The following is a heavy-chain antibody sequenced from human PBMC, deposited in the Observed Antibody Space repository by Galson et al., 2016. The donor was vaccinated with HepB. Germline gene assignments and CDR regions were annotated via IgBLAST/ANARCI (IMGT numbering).Heavy chain of an antibody. CDR2: IYNSGNT. V-gene: IGHV4-30-4*01. CDR3: ARGPPEGCGGGSCYLGAFDL. J-gene: IGHJ3*01. D-gene: IGHD2-21*01. Sequence: TLSLTCTVSGGSNNNVDYYWSWIRQPPGKGLEWIGYIYNSGNTYYNPSLGSRITMSIDTPKTHYSLSLTSVTAADTAVYYCARGPPEGCGGGSCYLGAFDLCGHGTLVSASS. CDR1: GGSNNNVDYY.